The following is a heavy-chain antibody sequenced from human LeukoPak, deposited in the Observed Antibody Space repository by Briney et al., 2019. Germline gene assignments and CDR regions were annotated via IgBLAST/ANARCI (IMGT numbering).Heavy chain of an antibody. D-gene: IGHD6-19*01. Sequence: SVKVSCKASGGTLSSYAISWVRQAPGQGLEWMGGIIPIFGTANYAQKFQGRVTITADESTSTAYMELSSLGSEDTAVYYCARDSSGWYGYDYYYYYGMDVWGQGTTVTVSS. CDR1: GGTLSSYA. V-gene: IGHV1-69*13. CDR2: IIPIFGTA. CDR3: ARDSSGWYGYDYYYYYGMDV. J-gene: IGHJ6*02.